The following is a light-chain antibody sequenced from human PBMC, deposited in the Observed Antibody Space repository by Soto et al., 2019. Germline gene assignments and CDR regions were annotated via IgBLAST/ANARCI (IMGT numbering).Light chain of an antibody. CDR1: QGVGSSF. V-gene: IGKV3-20*01. CDR3: QQYDSSPLT. CDR2: GAS. Sequence: EIVLTQSPGTLSLSPGEGPTLSCRASQGVGSSFLAGYHQNPGQAPGLLIYGASSRATGIPDRFSGSGSGTDFTLTISRLEPEDVAVYYCQQYDSSPLTFGGGTKVEIK. J-gene: IGKJ4*01.